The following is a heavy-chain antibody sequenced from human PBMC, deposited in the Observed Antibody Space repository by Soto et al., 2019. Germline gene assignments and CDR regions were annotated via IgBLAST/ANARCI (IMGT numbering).Heavy chain of an antibody. Sequence: SETLSLTCSVSGGSISSNYWSWIRQPPGKGLEWIGYIYYSGSTNYNPSLRSRVTISIDTSKNQFSLKLSSVTAADTAVYYCASYLGVRGENASGGQGPLATV. J-gene: IGHJ4*02. CDR3: ASYLGVRGENAS. D-gene: IGHD3-16*01. CDR2: IYYSGST. V-gene: IGHV4-59*08. CDR1: GGSISSNY.